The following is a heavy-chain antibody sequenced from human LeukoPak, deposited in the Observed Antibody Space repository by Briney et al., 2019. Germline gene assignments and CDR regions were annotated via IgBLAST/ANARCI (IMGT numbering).Heavy chain of an antibody. CDR1: AGSISSSDYY. J-gene: IGHJ6*03. D-gene: IGHD3-22*01. CDR3: ARLTHSYYSDTSGYYPYYYMDV. CDR2: ISYSGNT. V-gene: IGHV4-39*02. Sequence: SETLSLTRTVSAGSISSSDYYWGWIRQSPGKGLEWIGRISYSGNTYYNPSLKSRVTISVDTSKNHFSLRLSSVTAADTAVYYCARLTHSYYSDTSGYYPYYYMDVWGKGTRVTVSS.